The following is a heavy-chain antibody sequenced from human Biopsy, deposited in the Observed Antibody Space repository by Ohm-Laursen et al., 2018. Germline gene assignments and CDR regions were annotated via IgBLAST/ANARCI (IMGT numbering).Heavy chain of an antibody. CDR3: ARDRGYYSDRTVPGYFDL. Sequence: GTLSLTCAVSGDSISSYYWSWIRQPPGKGLQWIGYVYYTGSTDYNPSLQSRVTISVGTSKNHFSLRLRSVTPADTAIYYCARDRGYYSDRTVPGYFDLWGRGTLVTVSS. V-gene: IGHV4-59*01. CDR1: GDSISSYY. D-gene: IGHD3-22*01. J-gene: IGHJ2*01. CDR2: VYYTGST.